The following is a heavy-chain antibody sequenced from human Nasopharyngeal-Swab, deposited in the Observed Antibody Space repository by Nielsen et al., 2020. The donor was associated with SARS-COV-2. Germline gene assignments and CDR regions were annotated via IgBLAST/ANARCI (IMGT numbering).Heavy chain of an antibody. V-gene: IGHV3-20*04. Sequence: GGSLRLSCAASGFTFDDYGMSWVRQAPGKGLEWVSGINWNGGSTGYADSVKGRFTISRDNAKNSLYLQMNSLRAEDTALYYCARDGGYCSSTSCYGGFDYWGQGTLATVSS. CDR1: GFTFDDYG. CDR2: INWNGGST. J-gene: IGHJ4*02. D-gene: IGHD2-2*01. CDR3: ARDGGYCSSTSCYGGFDY.